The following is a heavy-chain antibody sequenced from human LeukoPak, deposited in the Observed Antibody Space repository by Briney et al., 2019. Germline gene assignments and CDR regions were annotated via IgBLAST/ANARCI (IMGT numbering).Heavy chain of an antibody. Sequence: PSETLSLTCAVYGGSFSGYYWSWIRQAPGKGLEWVSYISSSGRIIYYADSVKGRFTISRDNAKNSLFLQMNSLRAEDTAVYYCASVHYYGMEVWGQGTTVTVSS. J-gene: IGHJ6*02. CDR3: ASVHYYGMEV. V-gene: IGHV3-11*01. D-gene: IGHD2-8*01. CDR1: GGSFSGYY. CDR2: ISSSGRII.